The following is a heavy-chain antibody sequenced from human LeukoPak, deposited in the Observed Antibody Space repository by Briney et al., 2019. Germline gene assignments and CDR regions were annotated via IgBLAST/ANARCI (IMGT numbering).Heavy chain of an antibody. CDR3: ARGTVTINY. J-gene: IGHJ4*02. CDR2: INHSGST. D-gene: IGHD4-17*01. Sequence: SQTLSLTCAVYGGSFSGYYWSWIRQPPGKGLEWIGEINHSGSTNYNPSLKSRVTISVDTSKNQFSLKLSSVTAADTAVYYCARGTVTINYWGQGTLVTVSS. V-gene: IGHV4-34*01. CDR1: GGSFSGYY.